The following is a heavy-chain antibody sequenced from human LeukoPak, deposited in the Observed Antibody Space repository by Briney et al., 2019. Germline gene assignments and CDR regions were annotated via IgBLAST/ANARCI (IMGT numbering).Heavy chain of an antibody. D-gene: IGHD5-12*01. CDR2: IYHSGST. CDR1: GYSTSSGYY. J-gene: IGHJ4*02. Sequence: SETLSLTCAVSGYSTSSGYYWGWIRQPPGKGLEWVGSIYHSGSTYYNPCVKSRVTISVDTSKNQFSLKLSSVTAADTAVYYCSSACYHCLVDYWGQGTLVTVSS. V-gene: IGHV4-38-2*01. CDR3: SSACYHCLVDY.